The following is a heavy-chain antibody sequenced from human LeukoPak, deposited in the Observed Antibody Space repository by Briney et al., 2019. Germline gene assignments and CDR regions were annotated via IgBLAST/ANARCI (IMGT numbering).Heavy chain of an antibody. CDR2: IYHSGKT. J-gene: IGHJ4*02. D-gene: IGHD2/OR15-2a*01. CDR3: ARSNNFRFDS. CDR1: GGTFSGYY. Sequence: PETLSLTCVVSGGTFSGYYWAWIRQAPGQGLEWIGDIYHSGKTNYNPTLKNRLTISVDTSKNQFSLKLASVTAADAAIYYCARSNNFRFDSWGQETLVTVSS. V-gene: IGHV4-34*01.